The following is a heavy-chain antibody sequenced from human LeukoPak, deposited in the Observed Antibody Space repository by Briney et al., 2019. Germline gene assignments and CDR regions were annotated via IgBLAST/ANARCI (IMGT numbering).Heavy chain of an antibody. CDR3: ARDRQVVPAAINYDWFDP. Sequence: SVKVSCKASGGTFSSYAISWVRQAPGQGLEWMGGIIPIFGTANYAQKFQGRVTITADESTSTAYMELSSLRSEDTAVYYCARDRQVVPAAINYDWFDPSGQGTLVTVSS. CDR2: IIPIFGTA. D-gene: IGHD2-2*02. J-gene: IGHJ5*02. CDR1: GGTFSSYA. V-gene: IGHV1-69*13.